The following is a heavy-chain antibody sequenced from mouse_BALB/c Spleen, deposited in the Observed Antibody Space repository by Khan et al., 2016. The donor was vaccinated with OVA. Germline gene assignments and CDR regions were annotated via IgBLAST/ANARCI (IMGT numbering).Heavy chain of an antibody. V-gene: IGHV1S41*01. CDR1: GYTFTSYW. Sequence: DLVKPGTSVKLSCKASGYTFTSYWINWIKQRPGQGLEWIGRIGPGSSNTYYNQMFKGKAALTVDTSSSTAYIQLSSLSSEDSAVYFCAMENYYGRSCYAIDYWGQGTSVTVSS. CDR2: IGPGSSNT. J-gene: IGHJ4*01. D-gene: IGHD1-1*01. CDR3: AMENYYGRSCYAIDY.